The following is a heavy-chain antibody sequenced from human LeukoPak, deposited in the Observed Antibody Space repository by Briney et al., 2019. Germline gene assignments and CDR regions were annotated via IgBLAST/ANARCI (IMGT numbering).Heavy chain of an antibody. Sequence: GGSLRLSCSASGFTFSSYAMHWVRQAPGKGLEYVSAISSNGGSTYYADSVKGRFTISRDNSKNTLYLQMSSLRAEDTAVYYCVKGSSTSYSAVIDYWGQGTLVTVSS. V-gene: IGHV3-64D*06. J-gene: IGHJ4*02. D-gene: IGHD2-2*01. CDR1: GFTFSSYA. CDR3: VKGSSTSYSAVIDY. CDR2: ISSNGGST.